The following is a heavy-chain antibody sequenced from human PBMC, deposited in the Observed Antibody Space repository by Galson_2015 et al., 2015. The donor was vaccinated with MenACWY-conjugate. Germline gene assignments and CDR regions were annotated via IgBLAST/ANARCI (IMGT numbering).Heavy chain of an antibody. V-gene: IGHV3-21*06. D-gene: IGHD6-13*01. Sequence: SLRLSCAASGFTFDTYGMNWVRQAPGKGLEWVSGISGSGDNTYYAESVKGRFTISRDNAENSLYLQMDSLRVEDTAVYYCARTAGSVPPWGQGTLVTVSS. CDR1: GFTFDTYG. J-gene: IGHJ5*02. CDR3: ARTAGSVPP. CDR2: ISGSGDNT.